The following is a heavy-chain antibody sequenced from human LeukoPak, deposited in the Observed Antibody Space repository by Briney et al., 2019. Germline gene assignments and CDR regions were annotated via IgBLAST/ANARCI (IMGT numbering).Heavy chain of an antibody. J-gene: IGHJ3*02. CDR3: ARHLGCRSISCPSDAFDI. Sequence: SETLSLTCTVSGGSISSGSYYWGWIRQPPGKGLEWIGSIYYSGSTYYNPSLKSRVTISVDTSKNQFSLKLSSVTAADMAVYYCARHLGCRSISCPSDAFDIWGQGTMVTVSS. CDR2: IYYSGST. CDR1: GGSISSGSYY. D-gene: IGHD2-2*01. V-gene: IGHV4-39*01.